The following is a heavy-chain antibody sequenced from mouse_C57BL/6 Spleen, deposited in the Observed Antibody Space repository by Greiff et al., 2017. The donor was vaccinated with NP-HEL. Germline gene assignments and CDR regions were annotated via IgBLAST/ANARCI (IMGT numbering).Heavy chain of an antibody. CDR1: GFSLSTFGMG. Sequence: QVTLKVCGPGILQPSQTLSLTCSFSGFSLSTFGMGVGWIRQPSGKGLEWLAHIWWDDDKYYNPALKSRLTISKDTSKNQVFLKIANVDTADTATYYCARKGVYYGSSHWYFDVWGTGTTVTVSS. CDR2: IWWDDDK. D-gene: IGHD1-1*01. V-gene: IGHV8-8*01. J-gene: IGHJ1*03. CDR3: ARKGVYYGSSHWYFDV.